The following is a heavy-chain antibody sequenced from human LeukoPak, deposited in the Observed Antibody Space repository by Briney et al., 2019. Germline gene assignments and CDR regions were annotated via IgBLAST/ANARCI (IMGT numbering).Heavy chain of an antibody. D-gene: IGHD1-26*01. CDR2: IYYSGST. J-gene: IGHJ3*02. Sequence: PSETLSLTCTVSGGSISSGDYYWSWIRQPPGKGLEWIGYIYYSGSTYYNPSLKSRVTMSVDTSKNQFSLKLSSVTAADTAVYYCASSGNLHDAFDIWGQGTMVTVSS. CDR3: ASSGNLHDAFDI. CDR1: GGSISSGDYY. V-gene: IGHV4-30-4*08.